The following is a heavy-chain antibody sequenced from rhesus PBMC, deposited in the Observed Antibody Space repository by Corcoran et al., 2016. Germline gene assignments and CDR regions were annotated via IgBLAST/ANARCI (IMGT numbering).Heavy chain of an antibody. CDR1: GYTCTDHY. CDR2: VDPDECEA. V-gene: IGHV1-111*02. CDR3: ARGGYSGYRD. D-gene: IGHD5-30*01. J-gene: IGHJ4*01. Sequence: EVQLVQSGAEVKKPGASVKISCKASGYTCTDHYLNWVRQAPGKGLEWMGRVDPDECEADSAQKFKDRVTITADMSTDTAYMELSSLRSEDTAVYYCARGGYSGYRDWGQGVLVTVSS.